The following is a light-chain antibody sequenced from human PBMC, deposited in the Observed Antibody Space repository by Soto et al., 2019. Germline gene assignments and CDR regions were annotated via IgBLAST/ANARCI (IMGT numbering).Light chain of an antibody. J-gene: IGKJ5*01. V-gene: IGKV3-20*01. CDR2: GAS. Sequence: EIVLTQSPGTLSLSPGERATLSCRASQSVSSIYLAWYQQKPGQPPRLLIYGASSRATGIPDRFSGSGSGTAFTLPISRLEPEDFAVYYCQQYGSSPSVTFGQGTRLEIK. CDR1: QSVSSIY. CDR3: QQYGSSPSVT.